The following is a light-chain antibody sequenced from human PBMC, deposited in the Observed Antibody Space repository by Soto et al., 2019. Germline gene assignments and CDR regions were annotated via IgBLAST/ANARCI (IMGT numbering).Light chain of an antibody. CDR1: QGITGW. J-gene: IGKJ1*01. Sequence: DIQLTQSPSTLSASVGDRVTITCRASQGITGWLAWYQQKPGKAPKLLIFDASTLESGVPPRFTGSGSGTDFTLTISNLQPEDSAVYYCQQYNSWLWTFGQGTKVDIK. CDR3: QQYNSWLWT. CDR2: DAS. V-gene: IGKV1-5*01.